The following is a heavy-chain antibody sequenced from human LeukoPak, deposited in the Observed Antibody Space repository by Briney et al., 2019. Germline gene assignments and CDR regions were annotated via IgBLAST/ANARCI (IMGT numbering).Heavy chain of an antibody. J-gene: IGHJ4*02. Sequence: PGRSLRLSCAASGFIFSNYAMHWVRQAPGKGLEWVALISSDGSKIYYADSVKGRFTISRDNSRNTLYLQMNSLRAEDSAVYYCVRGLHRRCSGGICYQPFDYWGQGTLVTVSS. CDR1: GFIFSNYA. D-gene: IGHD2-15*01. CDR2: ISSDGSKI. V-gene: IGHV3-30*04. CDR3: VRGLHRRCSGGICYQPFDY.